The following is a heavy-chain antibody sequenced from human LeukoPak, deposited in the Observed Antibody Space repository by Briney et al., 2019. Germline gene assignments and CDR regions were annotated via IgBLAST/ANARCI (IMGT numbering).Heavy chain of an antibody. V-gene: IGHV1-3*01. CDR3: ARATPENYRDYYGSGSSFDY. Sequence: KFQGRVTITRDTSASTGYMELSSLRSEDTAVYYCARATPENYRDYYGSGSSFDYWGQGTLVTVSS. D-gene: IGHD3-10*01. J-gene: IGHJ4*02.